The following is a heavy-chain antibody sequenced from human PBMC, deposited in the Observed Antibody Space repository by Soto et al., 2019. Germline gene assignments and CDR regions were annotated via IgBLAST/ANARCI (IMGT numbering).Heavy chain of an antibody. Sequence: GGSLRLSCAGSGFTFSNAWMSWVRQAPGKGLEWVGRIKSIYNGGTIEYAAPVKGRFIITRDDSRATVFLQMNSLKTEDTAVYYCATGQYFDFWGQGTQVTVSS. CDR1: GFTFSNAW. CDR2: IKSIYNGGTI. J-gene: IGHJ4*02. CDR3: ATGQYFDF. V-gene: IGHV3-15*01.